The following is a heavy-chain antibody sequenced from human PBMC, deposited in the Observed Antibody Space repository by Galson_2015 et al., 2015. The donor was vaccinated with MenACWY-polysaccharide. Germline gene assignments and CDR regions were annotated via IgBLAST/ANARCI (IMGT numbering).Heavy chain of an antibody. Sequence: SLRLSCAASGFTFDNFAMHWVRQAPGKGLEWVSYIGWDTVSMAYADSVKGRFTISRDNAKNSLYLQMNSLRPEDTALYYCAKGFGIQKYDGFEVWGQGTMVIVSS. D-gene: IGHD3-16*01. CDR2: IGWDTVSM. V-gene: IGHV3-9*01. CDR3: AKGFGIQKYDGFEV. J-gene: IGHJ3*01. CDR1: GFTFDNFA.